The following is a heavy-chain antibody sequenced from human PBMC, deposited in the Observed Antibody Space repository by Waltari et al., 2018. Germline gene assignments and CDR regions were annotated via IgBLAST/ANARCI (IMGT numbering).Heavy chain of an antibody. CDR3: AKGLGVTNNDGFHV. D-gene: IGHD4-17*01. V-gene: IGHV3-30*02. CDR2: ILSDGSKK. J-gene: IGHJ3*01. Sequence: QVQLVESGGGVVRPGGSLRLSCDASGFTFSAYCLHWVRQAPGKGLEWLASILSDGSKKYFADSVKGRFTISRDNSKNTLYLQMNSLRAEDTAVYYCAKGLGVTNNDGFHVWGQGTMVTVSS. CDR1: GFTFSAYC.